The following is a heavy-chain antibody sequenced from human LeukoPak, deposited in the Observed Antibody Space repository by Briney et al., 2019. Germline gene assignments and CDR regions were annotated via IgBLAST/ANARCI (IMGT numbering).Heavy chain of an antibody. CDR2: IYYSGTT. Sequence: PSETLSLTCNVSGGSISSANHYWSWIRQLPGKGLEWIGYIYYSGTTYYNPSLKSRLTMSLDTSKNQLSVNLSSVTAADTAVYYCARIISTGPHPYHWFDPWGQGTLVTVSS. CDR3: ARIISTGPHPYHWFDP. CDR1: GGSISSANHY. V-gene: IGHV4-31*03. J-gene: IGHJ5*02. D-gene: IGHD3-9*01.